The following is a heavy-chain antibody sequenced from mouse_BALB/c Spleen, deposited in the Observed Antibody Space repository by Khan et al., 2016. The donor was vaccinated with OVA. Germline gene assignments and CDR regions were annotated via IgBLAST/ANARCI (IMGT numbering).Heavy chain of an antibody. Sequence: VQLQESGPELVKPGASVRISCNAYGYTFRNYYIHWVKQRPGQGLEWIGWIYPGNGDIKYNENFKGKATLTADKSSSTAYMQLSSLTSEDSAVYFCARSDSGTVFDYWGQGTTLTVSS. V-gene: IGHV1S56*01. CDR2: IYPGNGDI. CDR1: GYTFRNYY. CDR3: ARSDSGTVFDY. J-gene: IGHJ2*01. D-gene: IGHD4-1*01.